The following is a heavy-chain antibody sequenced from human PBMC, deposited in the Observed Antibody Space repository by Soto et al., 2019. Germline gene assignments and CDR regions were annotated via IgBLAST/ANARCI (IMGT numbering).Heavy chain of an antibody. CDR3: ARDRGTDDS. J-gene: IGHJ4*02. Sequence: ETLSLTCSVSGVSVSSGSYYLSWIRQPPGKGLEWTGYSYHTGITKYNPALRSRVTISVDTSKNQFSLNLKSVTAADTAVYYCARDRGTDDSWGQGTLVTVSS. CDR1: GVSVSSGSYY. V-gene: IGHV4-61*01. CDR2: SYHTGIT.